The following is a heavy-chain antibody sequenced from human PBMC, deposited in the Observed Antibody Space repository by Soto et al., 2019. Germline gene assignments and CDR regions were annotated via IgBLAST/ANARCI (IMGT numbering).Heavy chain of an antibody. J-gene: IGHJ6*02. CDR3: ARDAAYNAFWGGVMELYSYNMDV. Sequence: QVQLVQTEAEVKKPGASLKVSCRASGYNFANYGISWVRQAPGQGLEWMGWVRAHNGDTQYAKEAQGRVNRNADTSTSTAYIEVWRLRSEDTAVYYCARDAAYNAFWGGVMELYSYNMDVWGQGTTVTV. CDR1: GYNFANYG. V-gene: IGHV1-18*01. CDR2: VRAHNGDT. D-gene: IGHD3-3*01.